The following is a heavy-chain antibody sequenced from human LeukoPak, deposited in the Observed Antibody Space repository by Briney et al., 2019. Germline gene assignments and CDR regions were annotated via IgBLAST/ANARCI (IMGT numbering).Heavy chain of an antibody. V-gene: IGHV4-39*01. CDR1: GDSISTSKSY. CDR3: ARQPGHFDY. J-gene: IGHJ4*02. CDR2: IYYTGNT. Sequence: SETLSLTCTVSGDSISTSKSYWGWIRQPPLKGLEWIGSIYYTGNTYYNASLKSRVTISVDTSKNQFSPKLSSVTAADTAVYYCARQPGHFDYWGQGTLVTVSS.